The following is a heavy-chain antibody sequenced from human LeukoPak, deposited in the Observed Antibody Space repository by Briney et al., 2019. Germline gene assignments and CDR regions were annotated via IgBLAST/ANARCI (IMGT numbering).Heavy chain of an antibody. CDR1: GGSISSYY. CDR2: IYHSGST. J-gene: IGHJ5*02. D-gene: IGHD6-6*01. CDR3: ARVLSIAASVFDP. Sequence: SETLSLTCTVSGGSISSYYWSWIRQPPGKGLEWIGYIYHSGSTYYNPSLKSRVTISVDRSKNQFSLKLSSVTAADTAVYYCARVLSIAASVFDPWGQGTLVTVSS. V-gene: IGHV4-59*12.